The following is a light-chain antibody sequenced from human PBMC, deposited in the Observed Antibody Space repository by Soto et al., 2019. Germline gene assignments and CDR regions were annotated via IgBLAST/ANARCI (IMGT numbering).Light chain of an antibody. CDR2: EGS. V-gene: IGLV2-23*01. CDR3: CSYAGSRYF. J-gene: IGLJ2*01. CDR1: SSDVGSYNL. Sequence: QSVLTQPASVSGSPGQSITISYTGTSSDVGSYNLVSWYQQHPGKAPKLMIYEGSKRPSGVSNRFSGSKSGNTASLTISGLQAEDEADYYCCSYAGSRYFFGGGTKLTVL.